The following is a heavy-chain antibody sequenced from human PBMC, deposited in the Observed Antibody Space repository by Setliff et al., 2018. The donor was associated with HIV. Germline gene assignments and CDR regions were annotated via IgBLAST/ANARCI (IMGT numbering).Heavy chain of an antibody. Sequence: LSLSCAASGFTLSDYYINWIRQAPGKGLEWVSYSSSSGGSRYYADSVKGRFTISKDNAKNSVSLLMDSLRVDDSAMYYCAREGVTWTAAVALDYWGRGTLVTVPQ. J-gene: IGHJ4*02. CDR3: AREGVTWTAAVALDY. D-gene: IGHD6-13*01. CDR2: SSSSGGSR. CDR1: GFTLSDYY. V-gene: IGHV3-11*04.